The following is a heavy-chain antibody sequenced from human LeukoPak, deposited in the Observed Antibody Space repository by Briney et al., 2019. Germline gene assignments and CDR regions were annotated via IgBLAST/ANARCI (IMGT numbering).Heavy chain of an antibody. Sequence: PGGSLRLSCAASGFNFDDYAMHWVRQAPGKGLGWVPGISWNSDKIGYADSVKGRFTISRDNAKKSLYLQMNSPRPDDTALYYCAKSGIFQGYYFYYMDVWSKGTTVTISS. V-gene: IGHV3-9*01. D-gene: IGHD2-15*01. J-gene: IGHJ6*03. CDR3: AKSGIFQGYYFYYMDV. CDR2: ISWNSDKI. CDR1: GFNFDDYA.